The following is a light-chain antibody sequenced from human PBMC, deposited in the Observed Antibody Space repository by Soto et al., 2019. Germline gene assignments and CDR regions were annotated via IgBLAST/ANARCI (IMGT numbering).Light chain of an antibody. V-gene: IGKV4-1*01. CDR2: WAS. CDR1: QSVLYSSNNKNY. Sequence: DIVMTQSPDSLAVSLGERATVNCKSSQSVLYSSNNKNYLAWYQQKPGQPLKLLIYWASTRESGVPDRFSGSGYGTDFNLTISSLQAEDVAVYYCQQYYSTPYTFGQGTKLEIK. J-gene: IGKJ2*01. CDR3: QQYYSTPYT.